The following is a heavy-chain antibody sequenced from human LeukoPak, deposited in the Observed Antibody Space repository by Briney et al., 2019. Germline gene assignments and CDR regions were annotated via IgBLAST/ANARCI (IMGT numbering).Heavy chain of an antibody. V-gene: IGHV3-23*05. CDR2: IDWNGGST. D-gene: IGHD3-10*01. Sequence: GGSLRLSCAASGFTFSSYAMSWVRQAPGKGLEWVSGIDWNGGSTAYADSVKGRFTISRDNSKNTLYLQMNSLRAEDTAVYYCAKRHYVSGSPTFDPWGQGTLVTVSS. CDR1: GFTFSSYA. CDR3: AKRHYVSGSPTFDP. J-gene: IGHJ5*02.